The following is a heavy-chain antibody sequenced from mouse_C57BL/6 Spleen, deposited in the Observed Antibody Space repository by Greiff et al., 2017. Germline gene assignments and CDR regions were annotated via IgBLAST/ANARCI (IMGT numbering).Heavy chain of an antibody. CDR2: IHPSDSDT. Sequence: QVQLQQPGAELVKPGASVKVSCKASGYTFTSYWMHWVKQRPGQGLEWIGRIHPSDSDTNYNQKFKGKATLTVDKSSSTAYMQRSSLTSEDSAVYYCAIEGDYYGSWFAYWGQGTLVTVSA. D-gene: IGHD1-1*01. CDR1: GYTFTSYW. CDR3: AIEGDYYGSWFAY. J-gene: IGHJ3*01. V-gene: IGHV1-74*01.